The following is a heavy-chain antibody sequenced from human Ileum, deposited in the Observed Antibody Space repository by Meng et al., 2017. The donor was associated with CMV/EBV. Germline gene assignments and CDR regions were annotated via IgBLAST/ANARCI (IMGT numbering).Heavy chain of an antibody. J-gene: IGHJ1*01. CDR2: VNNRGRT. V-gene: IGHV4-34*02. Sequence: VQLQQWGAGLLQPSETLSLTCAVSGEPLNGFFCSWIRQPPGRGLEWIGEVNNRGRTNYNPSLKSRLTISIDTSKRQLSFMVTSVTAADSAIYYCASGRLQFTPSALQHWGPGTLVTVSS. CDR3: ASGRLQFTPSALQH. CDR1: GEPLNGFF. D-gene: IGHD5-24*01.